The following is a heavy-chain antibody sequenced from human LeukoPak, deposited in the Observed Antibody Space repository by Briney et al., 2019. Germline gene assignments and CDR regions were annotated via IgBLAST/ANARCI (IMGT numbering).Heavy chain of an antibody. J-gene: IGHJ6*02. V-gene: IGHV3-30*14. D-gene: IGHD5-18*01. CDR3: AREMAPSTAMVTGYYYGMDV. CDR2: ISYDGSNK. CDR1: GFTFSSYA. Sequence: PGRSLRLSCAASGFTFSSYAMHWVRQAPGKGLEWVAVISYDGSNKYYADSVKGRFTISRDNSKNTLYLQMNSLRAEDTAVYYCAREMAPSTAMVTGYYYGMDVWGQGTTVTVSS.